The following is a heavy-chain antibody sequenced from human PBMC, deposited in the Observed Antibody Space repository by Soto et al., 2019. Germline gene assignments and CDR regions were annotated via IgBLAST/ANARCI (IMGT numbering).Heavy chain of an antibody. Sequence: EVQLLESGGGLVQPGGSLRLSCAASGFTFSTYFMTWVRQAPGKGLEWVSAVSASGDGTSYAESVKGRFTISRDNSKNAMFLQMNSLRAEDTAVYYCAKRAVSPLSKYYLGYFDLWGRGTLVTVSS. CDR3: AKRAVSPLSKYYLGYFDL. V-gene: IGHV3-23*01. CDR1: GFTFSTYF. J-gene: IGHJ2*01. CDR2: VSASGDGT. D-gene: IGHD3-10*01.